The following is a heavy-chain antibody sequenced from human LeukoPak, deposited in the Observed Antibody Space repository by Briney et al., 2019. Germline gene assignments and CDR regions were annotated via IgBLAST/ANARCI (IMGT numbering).Heavy chain of an antibody. D-gene: IGHD6-19*01. J-gene: IGHJ4*02. Sequence: SETLSLTCTVSGGSISSYYWSWIRQPPGKGLEWIGYIYYSGSTNYNPSLKSRVTISVDTSKNQFSLKLSSVTAADTAVYYCARQGRSRGWYFPLDDWGQGTLVTGSS. CDR2: IYYSGST. CDR1: GGSISSYY. CDR3: ARQGRSRGWYFPLDD. V-gene: IGHV4-59*08.